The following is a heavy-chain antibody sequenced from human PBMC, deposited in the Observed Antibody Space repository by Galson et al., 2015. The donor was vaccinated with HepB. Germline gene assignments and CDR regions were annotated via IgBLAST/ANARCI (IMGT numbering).Heavy chain of an antibody. CDR2: ISGSGGST. CDR3: AKDLAMIVVDYYFDY. V-gene: IGHV3-23*01. D-gene: IGHD3-22*01. J-gene: IGHJ4*02. CDR1: GFTFSSYA. Sequence: SLRLSCAASGFTFSSYAMSWVRQAPGKGLEWVSAISGSGGSTYYADSVKGRFTISRDNSKNTLCLQVNSLRAEDTAVYYCAKDLAMIVVDYYFDYWGQGTLVTVSS.